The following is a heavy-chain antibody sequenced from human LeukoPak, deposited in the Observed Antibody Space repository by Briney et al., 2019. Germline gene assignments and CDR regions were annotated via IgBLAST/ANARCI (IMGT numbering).Heavy chain of an antibody. CDR2: ISSSSSTI. V-gene: IGHV3-48*04. J-gene: IGHJ4*02. CDR3: ARDAGRWALDY. D-gene: IGHD3-10*01. Sequence: HPGGSLRLSCAASGFTFSSYSMNWVRQAPGKGLEWVSYISSSSSTIYYADSVKGRFTISRDNANNSLYLQIKSLRAEDTAVYYCARDAGRWALDYWGQGALVTVSS. CDR1: GFTFSSYS.